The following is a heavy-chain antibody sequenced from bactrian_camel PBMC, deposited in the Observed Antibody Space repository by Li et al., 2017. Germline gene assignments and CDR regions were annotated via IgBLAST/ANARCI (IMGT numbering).Heavy chain of an antibody. J-gene: IGHJ4*01. V-gene: IGHV3S53*01. CDR1: AYTFSNYC. Sequence: HVQLVESGGGSVQAGGSLRLSCAVSAYTFSNYCLGWFRQSLGKEREVVASISDGGGARQLYADSVQGRFTISRDNAKEMLYLQMNNLKPEDTAMYFCAAWPAYQDLRLKGFGQCRTWDNYYWGQGTQVTVS. CDR2: ISDGGGA. D-gene: IGHD3*01. CDR3: AAWPAYQDLRLKGFGQCRTWDNYY.